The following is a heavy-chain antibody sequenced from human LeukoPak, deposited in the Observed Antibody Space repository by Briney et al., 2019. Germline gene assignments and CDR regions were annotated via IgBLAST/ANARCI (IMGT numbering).Heavy chain of an antibody. CDR1: GFTFSSHA. V-gene: IGHV3-23*01. CDR2: VSGGGVTT. D-gene: IGHD3-22*01. J-gene: IGHJ4*02. Sequence: GGSLRLSCAASGFTFSSHAMNWVRQAPGKGLEWVSAVSGGGVTTYYADSVKGRFTISRDSSKNTLYLQMSSLRDEDTAVYYCAKVPGYYYDSSGSYFDHWGQGTLVTVPS. CDR3: AKVPGYYYDSSGSYFDH.